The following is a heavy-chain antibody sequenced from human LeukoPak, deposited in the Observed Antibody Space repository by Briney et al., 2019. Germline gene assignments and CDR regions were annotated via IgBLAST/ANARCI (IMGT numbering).Heavy chain of an antibody. CDR2: ISSSSSYI. J-gene: IGHJ6*03. CDR3: ARGSQDIVVVPAAIPDKVVTPFYYYYYMDV. V-gene: IGHV3-21*01. CDR1: GFTFSSYS. D-gene: IGHD2-2*02. Sequence: GGSLRLSCAASGFTFSSYSMNWVRQAPGKGLEWVSSISSSSSYIYYADSVKGRFTISRDNAKNSLYLQMNSLRAEDTAVYYCARGSQDIVVVPAAIPDKVVTPFYYYYYMDVWGKGTTVTVSS.